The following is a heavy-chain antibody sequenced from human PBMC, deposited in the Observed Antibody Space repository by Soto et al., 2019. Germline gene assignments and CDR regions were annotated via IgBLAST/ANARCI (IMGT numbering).Heavy chain of an antibody. D-gene: IGHD2-15*01. J-gene: IGHJ6*03. CDR2: IYYSGST. CDR3: ARDIVVVVAARYYYYYMDF. CDR1: GGSISSGGYY. V-gene: IGHV4-31*03. Sequence: TLSLTCTVSGGSISSGGYYWSWIRQHPGKGLEWIGYIYYSGSTYYNPSLKSRVTISVDTSKNQFSLKLSSVTAADTAVYYCARDIVVVVAARYYYYYMDFWGKGTTVTVSS.